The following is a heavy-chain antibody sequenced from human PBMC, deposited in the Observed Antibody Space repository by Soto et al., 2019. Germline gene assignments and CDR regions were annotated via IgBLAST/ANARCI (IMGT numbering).Heavy chain of an antibody. Sequence: QVQLQESGPGLVKPSETLSLTCTVSGDPIRNFYWSWIRQPAGKGLEWIGRIYSSGSTDYNASLKSRVSMSVDRSNNQFFLRLTSVTAEDTAVYYCVRDCSGGGCYSDYGMDVWGQGTTVTVSS. D-gene: IGHD2-15*01. J-gene: IGHJ6*02. CDR2: IYSSGST. CDR1: GDPIRNFY. V-gene: IGHV4-4*07. CDR3: VRDCSGGGCYSDYGMDV.